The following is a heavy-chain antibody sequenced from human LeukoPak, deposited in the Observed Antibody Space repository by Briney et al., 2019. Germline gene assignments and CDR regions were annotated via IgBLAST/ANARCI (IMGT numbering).Heavy chain of an antibody. CDR3: ASGIRERGFDY. Sequence: GGSLRLSCAASGFTFSSYSMNWVRQAPGRGLEWVSSISPTGGAIFYAGSLRGRFTISRDNAKNSLYLQMNSLRAEDTALYFCASGIRERGFDYWGQGTLVTVSS. CDR2: ISPTGGAI. D-gene: IGHD1-1*01. CDR1: GFTFSSYS. J-gene: IGHJ4*02. V-gene: IGHV3-21*01.